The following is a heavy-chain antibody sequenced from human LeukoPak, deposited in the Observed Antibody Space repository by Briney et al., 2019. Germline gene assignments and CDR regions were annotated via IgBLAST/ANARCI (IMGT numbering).Heavy chain of an antibody. Sequence: GGSQRLSWTASGLSLTRYWMHSARQAPGKGLGWDSRTKSDETTTNYADSVKGRFTISTDNAKNTLYLQMNSLRAEDTTLYYSESLEVRADSSKFDYWGQGTLVTVSS. J-gene: IGHJ4*02. CDR3: ESLEVRADSSKFDY. D-gene: IGHD3-3*01. CDR2: TKSDETTT. V-gene: IGHV3-74*01. CDR1: GLSLTRYW.